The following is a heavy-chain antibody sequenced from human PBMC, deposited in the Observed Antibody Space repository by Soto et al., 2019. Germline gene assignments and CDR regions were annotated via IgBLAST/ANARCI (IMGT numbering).Heavy chain of an antibody. Sequence: GGSLRLSCVASGFSFSSYPMTWVRQAPGKGLEWVSVISGSGTNTYYAESVKGRFTISRDSSQNTLYLQMNSPRAEDTAVYYCAKEKPTTTCFDSWGQGTLVTVSS. J-gene: IGHJ4*02. CDR3: AKEKPTTTCFDS. D-gene: IGHD1-1*01. CDR2: ISGSGTNT. V-gene: IGHV3-23*01. CDR1: GFSFSSYP.